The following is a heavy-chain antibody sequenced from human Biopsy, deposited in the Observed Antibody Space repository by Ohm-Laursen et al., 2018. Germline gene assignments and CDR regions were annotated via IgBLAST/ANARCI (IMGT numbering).Heavy chain of an antibody. CDR1: TGTFDSCG. Sequence: ALVKVSCNTSTGTFDSCGVTWVRQAPGQGLEWMGRIIPILRTTTYAPKFQGRVTFTADKSSSTAYLELSSLTSEDTAMFYCAREAIGYQLPCDDWGQGTLVTVSS. D-gene: IGHD2-15*01. J-gene: IGHJ4*02. CDR2: IIPILRTT. V-gene: IGHV1-69*04. CDR3: AREAIGYQLPCDD.